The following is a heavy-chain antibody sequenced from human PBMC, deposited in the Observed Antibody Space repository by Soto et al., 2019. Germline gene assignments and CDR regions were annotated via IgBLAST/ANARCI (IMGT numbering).Heavy chain of an antibody. Sequence: GGSLRLSCAASGFTFSSYGMHWVRQAPGKGLEWVAVISYDGSNKYYADSVKGRFTISRDNSKNTLYLQMNSLRAEDTAVYYCAKDHKRSGGSYLDYWGQGT. CDR2: ISYDGSNK. V-gene: IGHV3-30*18. CDR1: GFTFSSYG. J-gene: IGHJ4*02. CDR3: AKDHKRSGGSYLDY. D-gene: IGHD1-26*01.